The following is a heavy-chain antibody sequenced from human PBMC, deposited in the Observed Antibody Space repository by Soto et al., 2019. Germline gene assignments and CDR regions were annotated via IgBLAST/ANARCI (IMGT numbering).Heavy chain of an antibody. J-gene: IGHJ4*02. V-gene: IGHV3-23*01. Sequence: EVQLLESGGGLVQPGGSLRLSCAASGFTFSSYAMSWVRQAPGKGLEWVSAISGSGGSTYYADSVKGRFTISRDNSKNTLYLQMISLRAEDTAVYYCAKEEVVVVPAAIDGYFDYWGQGTLVTVSS. D-gene: IGHD2-2*01. CDR2: ISGSGGST. CDR3: AKEEVVVVPAAIDGYFDY. CDR1: GFTFSSYA.